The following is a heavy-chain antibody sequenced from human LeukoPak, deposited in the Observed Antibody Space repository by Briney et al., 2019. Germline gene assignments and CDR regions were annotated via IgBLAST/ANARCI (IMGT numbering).Heavy chain of an antibody. CDR3: AREGCTNGVCYIANWFDP. J-gene: IGHJ5*02. CDR1: GGSISSYY. D-gene: IGHD2-8*01. V-gene: IGHV4-4*07. Sequence: SETLSLTCTVSGGSISSYYWSWIRHPAGKGLEWIGRIYTSGSTNYNPSLKSRVTMSVDTSKNQFSLKLSSVTAADTAVYYCAREGCTNGVCYIANWFDPWGQGTLVTVSS. CDR2: IYTSGST.